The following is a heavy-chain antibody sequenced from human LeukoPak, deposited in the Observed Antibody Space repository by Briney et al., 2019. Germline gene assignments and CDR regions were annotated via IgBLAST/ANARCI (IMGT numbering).Heavy chain of an antibody. J-gene: IGHJ4*02. CDR3: ARGVTTTIPPIY. CDR2: INPNSGGT. V-gene: IGHV1-2*02. D-gene: IGHD4-17*01. Sequence: ASVKVSCKASGYTFTGYYMHCVRQAPGQGLEWMGWINPNSGGTNYAQKFQGRVTMTRDTSISTAYMELSRLRSDDMAVYYCARGVTTTIPPIYWGQGTLVTVSS. CDR1: GYTFTGYY.